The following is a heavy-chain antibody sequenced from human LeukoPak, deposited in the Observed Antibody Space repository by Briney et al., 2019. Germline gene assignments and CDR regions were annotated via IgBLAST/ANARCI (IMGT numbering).Heavy chain of an antibody. J-gene: IGHJ4*02. CDR3: GRLGDSGSSWPFDY. V-gene: IGHV5-51*01. CDR1: GYSFTTYW. CDR2: IYVGDSDT. Sequence: PGESLKISFKGSGYSFTTYWIGWVRQMPGKGLEWMGIIYVGDSDTRYSPSFQAQVTISADKSISTAYLQWSSLKASDTAMYYCGRLGDSGSSWPFDYWGQGTLVTVS. D-gene: IGHD6-13*01.